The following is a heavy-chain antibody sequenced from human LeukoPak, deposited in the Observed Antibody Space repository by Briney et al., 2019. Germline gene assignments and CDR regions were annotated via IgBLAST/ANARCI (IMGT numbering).Heavy chain of an antibody. J-gene: IGHJ4*02. CDR3: AREDCSGGSCYYYY. Sequence: ASVRVSCKTSGFIFTGYYIHWVRQAPGQGLEWMGWINPNSGGTNYAQKFQGRVTMTRDTSISTAYMELSRLRSDDTAVYYCAREDCSGGSCYYYYWGQGTLVTVSS. CDR2: INPNSGGT. V-gene: IGHV1-2*02. CDR1: GFIFTGYY. D-gene: IGHD2-15*01.